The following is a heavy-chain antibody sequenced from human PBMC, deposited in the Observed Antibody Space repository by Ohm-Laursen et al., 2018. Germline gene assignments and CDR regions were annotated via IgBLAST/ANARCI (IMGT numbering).Heavy chain of an antibody. J-gene: IGHJ4*02. Sequence: SLRLSCTASGFTFSTYRMHWVRQAPEKGLEWVSVIYSSGSTFYADSVKGRFGISRDNSKNTLYLQMNSLRAEDTAVYYCAKGAYYYDSSGYYPDYWGQGTLVTVSS. CDR1: GFTFSTYR. D-gene: IGHD3-22*01. CDR2: IYSSGST. CDR3: AKGAYYYDSSGYYPDY. V-gene: IGHV3-NL1*01.